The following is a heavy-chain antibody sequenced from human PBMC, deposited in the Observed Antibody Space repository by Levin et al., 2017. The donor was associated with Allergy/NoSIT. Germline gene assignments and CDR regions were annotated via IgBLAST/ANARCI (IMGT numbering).Heavy chain of an antibody. CDR3: VRDLTTIRGGMDV. CDR2: IRPTSEII. D-gene: IGHD1-1*01. CDR1: GFSFSKSG. V-gene: IGHV3-48*04. Sequence: GESLKISCAASGFSFSKSGMNWVRQAPGQGLEWVSYIRPTSEIIHYADSVKGRFTISRDNAKNSLYLQMNSLRVEDTAIYYCVRDLTTIRGGMDVWGQGTTVTVSS. J-gene: IGHJ6*02.